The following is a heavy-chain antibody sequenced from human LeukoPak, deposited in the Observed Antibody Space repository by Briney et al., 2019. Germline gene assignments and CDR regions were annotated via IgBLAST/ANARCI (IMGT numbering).Heavy chain of an antibody. J-gene: IGHJ4*02. D-gene: IGHD3-10*01. CDR1: GFPFSSYG. V-gene: IGHV3-30*18. CDR2: ISYDGSNK. Sequence: SGRSLRLSCAASGFPFSSYGMHWVRQAPGKGLEWVAVISYDGSNKYYADSVKGRFTISRDNSKNTLYLQMNSLRAEDTAVYYCAKDSTGVTDYWGQGTLVTVSS. CDR3: AKDSTGVTDY.